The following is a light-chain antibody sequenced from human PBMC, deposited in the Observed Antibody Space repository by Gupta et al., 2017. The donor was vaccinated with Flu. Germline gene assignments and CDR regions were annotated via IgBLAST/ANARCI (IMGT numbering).Light chain of an antibody. V-gene: IGKV4-1*01. CDR2: WAS. J-gene: IGKJ4*01. CDR3: QQYYGTPLT. CDR1: HSLLSSSSNRNY. Sequence: CKSSHSLLSSSSNRNYLTWYQQKPGQPPKLLIYWASAWGSGVPDRFSASGSGTDFALTISNLQAEDVAVYYCQQYYGTPLTFGGGTKVEIK.